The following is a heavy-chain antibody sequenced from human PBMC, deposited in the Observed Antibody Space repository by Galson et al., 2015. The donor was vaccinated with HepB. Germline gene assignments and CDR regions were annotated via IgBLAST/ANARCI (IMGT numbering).Heavy chain of an antibody. D-gene: IGHD3-10*01. CDR2: MNPNSGNA. V-gene: IGHV1-8*01. CDR1: GYTFTSYD. CDR3: ARGMTLLWSPKRPTDFDY. J-gene: IGHJ4*02. Sequence: SVKVSCKASGYTFTSYDINWVRQATGQGLEWMGWMNPNSGNAGYAQKFQGRVTMTRNTSISTAYMELSSLRSEDTAVYYCARGMTLLWSPKRPTDFDYWGQGTLVTVSS.